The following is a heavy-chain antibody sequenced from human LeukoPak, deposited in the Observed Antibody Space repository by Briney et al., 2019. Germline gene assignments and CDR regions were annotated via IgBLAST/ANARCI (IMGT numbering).Heavy chain of an antibody. CDR3: ARYDSPGFDY. CDR2: IYRSGDT. D-gene: IGHD3-16*01. V-gene: IGHV4-30-2*01. Sequence: PSQTLSLTCTVSDASFNSGDYFWSWIRQPPGKGLGWVGYIYRSGDTYYNPSLKSRVTISVDRSKNQFSLKLNSVTPADTALYYCARYDSPGFDYWGRGTLVTVSS. J-gene: IGHJ4*02. CDR1: DASFNSGDYF.